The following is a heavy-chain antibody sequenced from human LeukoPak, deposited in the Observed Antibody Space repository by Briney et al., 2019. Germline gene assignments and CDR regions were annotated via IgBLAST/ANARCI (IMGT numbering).Heavy chain of an antibody. D-gene: IGHD3-10*01. CDR3: ARSLLWFGERGYYYYMDV. J-gene: IGHJ6*03. CDR1: GGSISSYY. CDR2: IYTSGST. V-gene: IGHV4-4*07. Sequence: SETLSLTCTVSGGSISSYYWSWIRQPAGKGLEWIGRIYTSGSTNYNPSLKSRVTMSVDTSKNQFSLKLSSVTAADTAVYYCARSLLWFGERGYYYYMDVWGKGTTVTISS.